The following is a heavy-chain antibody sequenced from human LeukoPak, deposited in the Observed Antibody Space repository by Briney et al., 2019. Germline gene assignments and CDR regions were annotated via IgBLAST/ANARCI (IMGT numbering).Heavy chain of an antibody. V-gene: IGHV4-59*01. CDR2: IYYSGST. J-gene: IGHJ4*02. Sequence: SETLSLTCTVSGGSISSYYWSWIRQPPGKGLEWIGYIYYSGSTKYNPSLKSRVTISADTSKNQFSLKLTSVTAADTAVYYCAREAGSSGSFDYWGQGTLVTVSS. CDR1: GGSISSYY. D-gene: IGHD6-19*01. CDR3: AREAGSSGSFDY.